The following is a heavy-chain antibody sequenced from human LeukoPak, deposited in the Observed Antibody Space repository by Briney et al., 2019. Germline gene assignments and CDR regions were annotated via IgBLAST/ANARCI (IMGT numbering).Heavy chain of an antibody. J-gene: IGHJ5*02. D-gene: IGHD3-16*01. Sequence: SETLSLTCTVSGGSISSSSYYWGWIRQPPGKGLEWIGSIYYSGSTYYNPSLKSRVTISVDTSKNQFSLKLSSVTAADTAVYYCARLGGEGFDPWGQGTLVTVSS. V-gene: IGHV4-39*01. CDR1: GGSISSSSYY. CDR3: ARLGGEGFDP. CDR2: IYYSGST.